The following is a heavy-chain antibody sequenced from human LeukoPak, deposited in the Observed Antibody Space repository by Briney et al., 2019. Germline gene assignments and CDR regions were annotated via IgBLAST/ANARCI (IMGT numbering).Heavy chain of an antibody. CDR2: ISWNSGSI. CDR3: AKGRGYTADAFDI. V-gene: IGHV3-9*03. CDR1: GFTFSSYW. J-gene: IGHJ3*02. D-gene: IGHD2-2*02. Sequence: PGGSLRLSCAASGFTFSSYWMHWVRQAPGKGLEWVSGISWNSGSIGYADSVEGRFTISRDNAKNSLYLQMNSLRAEDMALYYCAKGRGYTADAFDIWGQGTMVTVSS.